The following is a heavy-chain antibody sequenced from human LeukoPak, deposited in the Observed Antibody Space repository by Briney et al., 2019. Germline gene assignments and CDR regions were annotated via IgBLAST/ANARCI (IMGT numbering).Heavy chain of an antibody. Sequence: GGSLRLSCAASGFTFRSDAMSWVRQAPGEGLEWVSCISGSGGTTYYADSVKGRFTISRDNSKNTLYLQMNSLRAEDTAVYYCAKHHCSSTSCYRVFDFWGQGTLVTVSS. CDR1: GFTFRSDA. J-gene: IGHJ4*02. CDR3: AKHHCSSTSCYRVFDF. V-gene: IGHV3-23*01. D-gene: IGHD2-2*02. CDR2: ISGSGGTT.